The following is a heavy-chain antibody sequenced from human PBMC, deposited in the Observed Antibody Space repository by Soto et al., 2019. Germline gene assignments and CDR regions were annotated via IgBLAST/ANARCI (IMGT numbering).Heavy chain of an antibody. CDR3: ARMGPPLSGAFDL. CDR2: IIPVFTKA. V-gene: IGHV1-69*18. Sequence: QVQLVQSGAEVKKPGSSVKVSCKASGGTFGNYAVSWLRQAPGQGRAWMGTIIPVFTKATYAQKFQGRVTITADDSSTTAYMELNSLRSEDTTIYYWARMGPPLSGAFDLWGQGTMVTVSS. D-gene: IGHD3-10*01. CDR1: GGTFGNYA. J-gene: IGHJ3*01.